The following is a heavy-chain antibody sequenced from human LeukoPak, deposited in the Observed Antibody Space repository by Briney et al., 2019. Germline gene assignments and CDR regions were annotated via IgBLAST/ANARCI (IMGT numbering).Heavy chain of an antibody. V-gene: IGHV3-64*01. J-gene: IGHJ4*02. CDR3: VRGGASGIDY. CDR1: GFALGSFA. D-gene: IGHD1-26*01. CDR2: ISVNGNTT. Sequence: GGSLRLSXTASGFALGSFAMHWVRQGAGKRLEYISAISVNGNTTYYDTSVKGRFVISRDNSRNKLYLQMGRLRPEDTAMYFCVRGGASGIDYWGRGALVTVS.